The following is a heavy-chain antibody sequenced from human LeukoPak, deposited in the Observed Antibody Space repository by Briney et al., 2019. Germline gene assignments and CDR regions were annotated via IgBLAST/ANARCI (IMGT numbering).Heavy chain of an antibody. CDR1: GYTFTGDY. CDR3: ARAIDTAMVQEGDYYYYYMDV. D-gene: IGHD5-18*01. CDR2: IIPIFGTA. V-gene: IGHV1-69*06. Sequence: SMKVSCKASGYTFTGDYIHRVRQAPGQGLEWMGGIIPIFGTANYAQKFQGRVTITADKSTSTAYMELSSLRSEDTAVYYCARAIDTAMVQEGDYYYYYMDVWGKGTTVTVSS. J-gene: IGHJ6*03.